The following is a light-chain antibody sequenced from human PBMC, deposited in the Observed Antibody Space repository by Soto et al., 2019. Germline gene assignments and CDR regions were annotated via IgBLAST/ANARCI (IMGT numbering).Light chain of an antibody. CDR2: GAS. Sequence: EIVLTQSPATLSLSPGERATLSCRASQSVSSYLAWYQQKPGQAPRLLLYGASTRATGIPARFSGSGSGTDFTLTISSLEPEDFAVYYCQHRTNWPPITFGQGTRLEIK. CDR3: QHRTNWPPIT. J-gene: IGKJ5*01. CDR1: QSVSSY. V-gene: IGKV3-11*01.